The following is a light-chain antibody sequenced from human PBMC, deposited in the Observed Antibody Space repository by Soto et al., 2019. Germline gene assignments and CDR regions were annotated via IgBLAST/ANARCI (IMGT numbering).Light chain of an antibody. J-gene: IGKJ1*01. V-gene: IGKV4-1*01. CDR3: QQYYRTPRT. Sequence: DIVMTQSPDSLAVSLGERATINCKSSQSVSYSSNNKNYLAWYQQKPRQPPKLLIYRASTRESGIPDRFSGSESGTDFTLTISGLQAEDVAVYFCQQYYRTPRTFGQGTKVEIK. CDR1: QSVSYSSNNKNY. CDR2: RAS.